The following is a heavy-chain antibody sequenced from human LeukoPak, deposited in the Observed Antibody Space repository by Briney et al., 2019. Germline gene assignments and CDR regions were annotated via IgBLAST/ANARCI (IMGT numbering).Heavy chain of an antibody. CDR1: GGTFSSYA. Sequence: GASVKVSCKASGGTFSSYAISWVRQAPGQGLEWMGRIIPILGIANYAQKFQGRVTITTDESTSTAYMELSSLRSEDTAVYYCARVSPRCGGDCSYYYFDYWGQGTLVTVSS. V-gene: IGHV1-69*04. CDR3: ARVSPRCGGDCSYYYFDY. J-gene: IGHJ4*02. CDR2: IIPILGIA. D-gene: IGHD2-21*01.